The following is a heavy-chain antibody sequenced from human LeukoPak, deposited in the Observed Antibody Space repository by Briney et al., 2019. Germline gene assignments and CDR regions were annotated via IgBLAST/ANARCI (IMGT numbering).Heavy chain of an antibody. Sequence: GGSLRLSCAASGFTFSSYAMSWVRQAPGKGLEWVSAISGSGGSTYYADSVKGRFTISRDNSKNSLYLQMNSLRAEDTAVYYCDSYVGGGVSTPFDYWGQGTMVTVSS. V-gene: IGHV3-23*01. CDR1: GFTFSSYA. J-gene: IGHJ4*01. CDR3: DSYVGGGVSTPFDY. D-gene: IGHD3-16*01. CDR2: ISGSGGST.